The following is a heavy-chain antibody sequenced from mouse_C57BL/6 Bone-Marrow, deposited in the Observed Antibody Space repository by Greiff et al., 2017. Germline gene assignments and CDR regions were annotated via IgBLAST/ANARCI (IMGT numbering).Heavy chain of an antibody. Sequence: VQLQQSGAELARPGASVKLSCKASGYTFTSSGISWVKQRTGQGLEWIGEIYPRSGNTYYNEKFKGKATLTADKSSSTAYMELRSLTSEDSAVYFCARLDYDYDGFAYWGQGTLVTVSA. CDR2: IYPRSGNT. CDR3: ARLDYDYDGFAY. D-gene: IGHD2-4*01. CDR1: GYTFTSSG. V-gene: IGHV1-81*01. J-gene: IGHJ3*01.